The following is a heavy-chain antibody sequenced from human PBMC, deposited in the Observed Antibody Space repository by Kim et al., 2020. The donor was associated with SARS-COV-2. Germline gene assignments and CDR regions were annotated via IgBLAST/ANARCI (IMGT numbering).Heavy chain of an antibody. CDR3: ARRGTRAMSTLLVP. V-gene: IGHV4-39*01. Sequence: SETLSLTCTVSGGSISSSSGYYWGWLRQPPGKGLEWIGDLYYGGSTYYNPSLKSRVTISADTSKNQFSLNLSSVTAADTAVYYCARRGTRAMSTLLVPWGQGTLITVSS. CDR1: GGSISSSSGYY. D-gene: IGHD3-16*01. J-gene: IGHJ5*02. CDR2: LYYGGST.